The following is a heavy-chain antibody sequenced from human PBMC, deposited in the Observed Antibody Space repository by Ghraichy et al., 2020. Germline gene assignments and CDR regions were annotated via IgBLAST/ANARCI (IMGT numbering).Heavy chain of an antibody. CDR2: INPNSGDT. Sequence: ASVKVSCKASGYTFIDYYIHWVRQAPGQGPEWMGWINPNSGDTSYAQNFQGRVTMTRDTSISTAYMELSSLRSDDAALYYCARNRGDYYDGSGCYSSFDYWGQGTLVTVSS. V-gene: IGHV1-2*02. D-gene: IGHD3-22*01. CDR3: ARNRGDYYDGSGCYSSFDY. CDR1: GYTFIDYY. J-gene: IGHJ4*02.